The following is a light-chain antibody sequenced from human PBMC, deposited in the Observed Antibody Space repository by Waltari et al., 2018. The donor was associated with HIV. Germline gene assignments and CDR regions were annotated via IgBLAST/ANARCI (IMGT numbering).Light chain of an antibody. CDR1: ESVLKSSSYRNY. J-gene: IGKJ2*01. V-gene: IGKV4-1*01. CDR3: QQYSGIPYT. Sequence: DIVMTQSPDSLVVSMGGRATINRKSSESVLKSSSYRNYLAWYQQKPGQRPKLLIYWASIRESGVPDRFSASGSGTDFTLTITNLQAEDVAVYYCQQYSGIPYTFGQGTKLEIK. CDR2: WAS.